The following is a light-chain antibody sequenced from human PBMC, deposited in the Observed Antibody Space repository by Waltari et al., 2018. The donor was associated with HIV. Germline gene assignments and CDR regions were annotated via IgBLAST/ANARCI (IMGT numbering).Light chain of an antibody. CDR2: NAS. CDR1: QGISNS. CDR3: QQYHNDPPT. V-gene: IGKV1-8*01. J-gene: IGKJ1*01. Sequence: IRMTQSPSSLSASIGDRVTITCRASQGISNSLAWYQQKPGKDPKLLIYNASTLQSGVPSRFSGSGSGTDFSLTISCLQSEDFTTFYCQQYHNDPPTFGQGTRVEIK.